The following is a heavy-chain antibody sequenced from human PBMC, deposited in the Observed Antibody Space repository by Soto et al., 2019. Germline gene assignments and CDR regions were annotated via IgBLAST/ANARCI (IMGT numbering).Heavy chain of an antibody. V-gene: IGHV3-15*07. D-gene: IGHD6-19*01. CDR1: GFTFSNVW. J-gene: IGHJ4*02. Sequence: EVQLVESGGGLVKPGGSLRLSCAASGFTFSNVWMNWVRQAPGRGLGWVGRIKSKTEGGKTDYVAPVKGRFTISRDESKNTLYLQMNSLKTEDTAVYYCTPLALKYSSGWYEFSDWGQGTLVTVSS. CDR3: TPLALKYSSGWYEFSD. CDR2: IKSKTEGGKT.